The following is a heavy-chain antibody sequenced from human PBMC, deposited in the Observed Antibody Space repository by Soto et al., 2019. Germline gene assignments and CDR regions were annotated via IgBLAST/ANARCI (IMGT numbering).Heavy chain of an antibody. CDR3: ASGNSGAYRAWFDP. V-gene: IGHV4-39*01. CDR1: GASISSTAYF. D-gene: IGHD6-25*01. Sequence: HLQLQESGPGRGEPSETLSLTCTVSGASISSTAYFWGWIRQPPGKGLDWVGSFYLSESNHYTPSLNSRVTFAVDTSKNQFSLRLTSLTAADTAVYYCASGNSGAYRAWFDPSGQGTLVTVSS. CDR2: FYLSESN. J-gene: IGHJ5*02.